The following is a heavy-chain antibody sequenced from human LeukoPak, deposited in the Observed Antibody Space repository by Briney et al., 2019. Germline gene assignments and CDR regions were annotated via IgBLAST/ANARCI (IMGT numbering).Heavy chain of an antibody. CDR2: INPNSGGT. CDR3: ARAQGVTGALLDYYYGMDV. J-gene: IGHJ6*02. Sequence: ASVKVSCKAFGYTFTGYYMHWVRQAPGQGLEWMGWINPNSGGTNYAQKFQGRVTMTRDTSISTAYMELSRLRSDDTAVYYCARAQGVTGALLDYYYGMDVWGQGTTVTVSS. V-gene: IGHV1-2*02. D-gene: IGHD1-20*01. CDR1: GYTFTGYY.